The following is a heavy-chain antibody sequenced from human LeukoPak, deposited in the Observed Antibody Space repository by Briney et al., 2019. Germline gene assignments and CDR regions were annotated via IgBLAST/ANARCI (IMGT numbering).Heavy chain of an antibody. D-gene: IGHD5-18*01. CDR1: GGTFSSYA. CDR3: ARDSGDTAMVIVDY. CDR2: IIPILGIA. V-gene: IGHV1-69*10. Sequence: VKVSCKASGGTFSSYAISWVRQAPGQGLEWMGRIIPILGIANYAQKFQGRVTITADKSTSTAYMELSSLRSKDTAVYYCARDSGDTAMVIVDYWGQGTLVTVSS. J-gene: IGHJ4*02.